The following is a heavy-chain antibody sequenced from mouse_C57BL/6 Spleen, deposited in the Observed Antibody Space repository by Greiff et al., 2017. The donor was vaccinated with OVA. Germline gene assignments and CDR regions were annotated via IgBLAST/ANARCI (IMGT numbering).Heavy chain of an antibody. Sequence: ASGGGLVQPGGSMKLSCAASGFTFSDAWMDWVRQSPEKGLEWVAEIRNKANNHATYYAESVKGRFTISRDDYKSSVYLQMNSLRAEDTGIYYCTRGVYYTDYYFDYWGQGTTLTVSS. CDR3: TRGVYYTDYYFDY. D-gene: IGHD1-1*01. CDR1: GFTFSDAW. CDR2: IRNKANNHAT. J-gene: IGHJ2*01. V-gene: IGHV6-6*01.